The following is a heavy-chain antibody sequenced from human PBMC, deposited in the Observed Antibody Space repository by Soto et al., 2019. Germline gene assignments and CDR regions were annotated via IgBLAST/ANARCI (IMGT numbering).Heavy chain of an antibody. CDR2: IYYSGST. Sequence: SETLSLTCTVSGGSISSYYRSWIRQPPGKGLEWIGYIYYSGSTNYNPSLKSRVTISVDTSKNQFSLKLSSVTAADTAVYYCVRYGDSLLFDYWGQGTLVTVSS. V-gene: IGHV4-59*01. CDR3: VRYGDSLLFDY. CDR1: GGSISSYY. D-gene: IGHD4-17*01. J-gene: IGHJ4*02.